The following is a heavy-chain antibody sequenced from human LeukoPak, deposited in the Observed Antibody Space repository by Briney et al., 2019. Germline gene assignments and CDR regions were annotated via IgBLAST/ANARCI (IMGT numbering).Heavy chain of an antibody. V-gene: IGHV4-39*01. CDR1: GGSISSSSYY. J-gene: IGHJ4*02. D-gene: IGHD3-16*02. CDR3: ARRNYVYVWGSYRHGFY. Sequence: SETLSLTCTVSGGSISSSSYYWGWIRQPPGKGLEWIGSMYYSGSTYYNPSLKSRVTMSVDTSKNQFSLKLNSVTAADTAVYYCARRNYVYVWGSYRHGFYWGQGTLVTVSS. CDR2: MYYSGST.